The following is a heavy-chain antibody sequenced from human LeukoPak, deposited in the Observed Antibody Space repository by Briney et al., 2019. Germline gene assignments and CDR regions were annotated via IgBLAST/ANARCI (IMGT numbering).Heavy chain of an antibody. Sequence: PSETLSLTCAVYGGSFSGYYWSWIRQPPGKGLEWIGEINHSGSTNYNPSLKSRVTISVDTSKNQFSLKLSSVTAADTAVYYCARGPLGYGGYYWGQGTLVTVSS. J-gene: IGHJ4*02. D-gene: IGHD5-12*01. CDR1: GGSFSGYY. CDR3: ARGPLGYGGYY. V-gene: IGHV4-34*01. CDR2: INHSGST.